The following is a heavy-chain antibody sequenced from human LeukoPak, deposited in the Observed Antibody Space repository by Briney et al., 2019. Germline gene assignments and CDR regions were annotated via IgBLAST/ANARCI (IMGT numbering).Heavy chain of an antibody. CDR1: GFTFSSYA. V-gene: IGHV3-23*01. D-gene: IGHD2-15*01. Sequence: GGSLRLSCAASGFTFSSYAMSWVRQAPGKGLEWVSAISGSGGSTYYADSVKGWFTISRDNSKNTLYLQMNSLRAEDTAVYYCAKDKGDCSGGSCYPDYFDYWGQGTLVTVSS. CDR3: AKDKGDCSGGSCYPDYFDY. J-gene: IGHJ4*02. CDR2: ISGSGGST.